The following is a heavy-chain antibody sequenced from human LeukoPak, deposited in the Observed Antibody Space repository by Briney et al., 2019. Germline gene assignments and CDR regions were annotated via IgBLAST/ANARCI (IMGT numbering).Heavy chain of an antibody. J-gene: IGHJ4*02. CDR2: ISGRGGST. V-gene: IGHV3-23*01. CDR1: RFTFSNYS. D-gene: IGHD3-22*01. Sequence: GGSPRLSCAASRFTFSNYSMTWFRQAPGKGLEWVSSISGRGGSTYHADSVKGRFTISRNNSNNTLYLQMNRLRADDSAVYYCAKGSLYYYDHTGYQDYWGQGTLVTVSS. CDR3: AKGSLYYYDHTGYQDY.